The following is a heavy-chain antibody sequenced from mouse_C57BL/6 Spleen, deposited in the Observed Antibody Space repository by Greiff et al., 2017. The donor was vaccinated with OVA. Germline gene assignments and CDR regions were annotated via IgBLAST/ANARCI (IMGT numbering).Heavy chain of an antibody. CDR1: GYTFTSYW. J-gene: IGHJ2*01. CDR2: IYPGSGST. CDR3: ARRVYYGSSYVY. D-gene: IGHD1-1*01. Sequence: VQLQQPGAELVKPGASVKMSCKASGYTFTSYWITWVKQRPGQGLEWIGDIYPGSGSTNYNEKFKSKATLTVDTSSSTAYMQRSSLTSEDSAVYYCARRVYYGSSYVYWGQGTTLTVSS. V-gene: IGHV1-55*01.